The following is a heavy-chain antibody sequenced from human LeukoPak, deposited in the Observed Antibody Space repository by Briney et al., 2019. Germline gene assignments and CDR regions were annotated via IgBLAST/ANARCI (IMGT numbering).Heavy chain of an antibody. CDR2: INSAGTSK. CDR3: ARGRNAGGPYYSDC. V-gene: IGHV3-21*01. D-gene: IGHD4-23*01. CDR1: GFIFSTYA. Sequence: GGSLRLSCAASGFIFSTYAINWVRQPPGKGLEWVSSINSAGTSKKYADSLKGRFTISRDNAKNSLFLQLSSLRDEDTAVYYCARGRNAGGPYYSDCWGQGTLVTVSS. J-gene: IGHJ4*02.